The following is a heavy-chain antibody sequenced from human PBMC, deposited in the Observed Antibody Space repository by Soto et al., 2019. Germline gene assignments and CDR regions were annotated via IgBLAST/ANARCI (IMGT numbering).Heavy chain of an antibody. Sequence: QVQLQESGPGLVKPSETLSLTCTVSSDSIAGENWWSWVRQPPGLGLEWIGEVFHTGGTNYNPSLKSRVPMEVDKSKNQFSLNLISATAADTAVYYCARVFSSGSGWMYYFDFWGQGTLVSVSS. CDR1: SDSIAGENW. D-gene: IGHD6-19*01. V-gene: IGHV4-4*02. J-gene: IGHJ4*02. CDR2: VFHTGGT. CDR3: ARVFSSGSGWMYYFDF.